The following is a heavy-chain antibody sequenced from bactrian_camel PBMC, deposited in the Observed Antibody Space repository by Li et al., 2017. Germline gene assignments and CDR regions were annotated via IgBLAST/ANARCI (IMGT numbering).Heavy chain of an antibody. D-gene: IGHD6*01. CDR2: LASDGSS. V-gene: IGHV3S53*01. J-gene: IGHJ4*01. Sequence: HVQLVESGGGSVQAGGSLRLSCAFDAYTPANVRMAWFRQAPGKEREGVASLASDGSSIYANSLKGRFTISRDNAENTLYLQLNSLKPEDTAMYYCAAGYGPRRYSLRLSAGGFADWARGPRSPSP. CDR1: AYTPANVR.